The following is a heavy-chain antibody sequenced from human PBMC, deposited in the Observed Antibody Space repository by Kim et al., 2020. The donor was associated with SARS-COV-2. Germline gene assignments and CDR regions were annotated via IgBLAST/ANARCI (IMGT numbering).Heavy chain of an antibody. CDR2: IYHSGNS. CDR1: GGSFSNYY. V-gene: IGHV4-34*01. CDR3: ARHFEYCSSSRCSHRAFD. D-gene: IGHD2-15*01. J-gene: IGHJ4*01. Sequence: SETLSLTCAVYGGSFSNYYWSWMRQPPGKGLEWIGEIYHSGNSNYNQSLMIRVTMSVDTSKNHFSLKMTSVTAADTAVYYCARHFEYCSSSRCSHRAFD.